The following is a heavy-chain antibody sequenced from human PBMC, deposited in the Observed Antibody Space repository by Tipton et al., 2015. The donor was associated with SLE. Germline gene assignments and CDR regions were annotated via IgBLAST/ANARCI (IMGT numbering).Heavy chain of an antibody. CDR1: GYTFTSYG. J-gene: IGHJ4*02. Sequence: QLVQSGAEVKKPGASVKVSCKASGYTFTSYGISWVRQAPGQGLEWMGWISAYNGNTNYAQKLQGRVTMTTDTSTSTAYMELRSLRSDDAAVYYCARDRRGDQLLSHFDYWGQGTLVTVSS. CDR3: ARDRRGDQLLSHFDY. D-gene: IGHD2-2*01. V-gene: IGHV1-18*01. CDR2: ISAYNGNT.